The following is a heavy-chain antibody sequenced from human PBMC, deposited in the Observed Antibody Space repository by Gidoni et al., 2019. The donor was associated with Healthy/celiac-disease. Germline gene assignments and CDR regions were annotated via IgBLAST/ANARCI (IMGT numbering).Heavy chain of an antibody. V-gene: IGHV4-31*03. CDR1: GGSISSGGYY. J-gene: IGHJ4*02. Sequence: QVQLQESGPGLVKPSQTLSLTCTVSGGSISSGGYYWSWIRQHPGKGLEWIGYIYYSGSTYYNPSLKSRVTISVDTSKNQFSLKLSSVNAADTAVYYCARSWRQSSTYGGYYFDYWGQGTLVTVSS. CDR2: IYYSGST. CDR3: ARSWRQSSTYGGYYFDY. D-gene: IGHD4-4*01.